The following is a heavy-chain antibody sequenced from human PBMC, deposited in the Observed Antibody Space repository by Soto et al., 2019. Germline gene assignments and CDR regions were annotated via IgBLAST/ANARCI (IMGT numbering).Heavy chain of an antibody. CDR1: GGSISSSSYY. J-gene: IGHJ4*02. CDR3: ASQRGITMVRGVITH. Sequence: SETLSLTCTVSGGSISSSSYYWGWIRQPPGKGLEWIGSIYYSGSTYYNPSLKSRVTISVDTSKNQFSLKLSSVTAADTAVYYCASQRGITMVRGVITHWGQGTLVTVSS. V-gene: IGHV4-39*01. CDR2: IYYSGST. D-gene: IGHD3-10*01.